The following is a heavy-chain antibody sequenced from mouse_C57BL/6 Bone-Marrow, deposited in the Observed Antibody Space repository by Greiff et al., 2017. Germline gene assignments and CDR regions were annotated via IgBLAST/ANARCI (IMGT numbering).Heavy chain of an antibody. CDR2: SRNKANDYTT. Sequence: EVMLVESGGGLVQPGRSLRLSCATSGFTFSDFYMEWVRQAPGKGLEWIAASRNKANDYTTEYSASVKGRFIVSRDTSQSILYLQMNALRAEDTAIYYCARDAHYYGSSHWYFDVWGTGTTVTVSS. CDR3: ARDAHYYGSSHWYFDV. J-gene: IGHJ1*03. V-gene: IGHV7-1*01. CDR1: GFTFSDFY. D-gene: IGHD1-1*01.